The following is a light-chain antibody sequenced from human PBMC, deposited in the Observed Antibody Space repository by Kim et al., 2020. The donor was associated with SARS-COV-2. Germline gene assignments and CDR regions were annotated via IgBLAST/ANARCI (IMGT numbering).Light chain of an antibody. J-gene: IGKJ1*01. Sequence: AFVGDRVTVTCRASQNLDNWWAWWQQKPGRAPKLLIYKVSTLESGVPSRFSGSGSGADFTLVISSLQPDDFATYYCHQYKTYPWTFGQGTKVDIK. CDR1: QNLDNW. CDR2: KVS. V-gene: IGKV1-5*03. CDR3: HQYKTYPWT.